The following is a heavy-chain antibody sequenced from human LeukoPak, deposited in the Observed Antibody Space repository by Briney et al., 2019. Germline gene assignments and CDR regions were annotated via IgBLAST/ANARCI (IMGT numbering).Heavy chain of an antibody. Sequence: SETQSLTCTVSGGSISSYYWSWLRQPPGKGLEWLGYIYYSGSTNYNPYLKSRVTISVDTSKNQFSLKLSSVTAADTAVYYCARVGVEYSSPKDYYYGMDVWGQGTTVTVSS. CDR1: GGSISSYY. J-gene: IGHJ6*02. CDR3: ARVGVEYSSPKDYYYGMDV. D-gene: IGHD6-6*01. V-gene: IGHV4-59*01. CDR2: IYYSGST.